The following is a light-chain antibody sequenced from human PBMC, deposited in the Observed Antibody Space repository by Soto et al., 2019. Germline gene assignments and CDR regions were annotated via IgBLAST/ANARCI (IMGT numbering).Light chain of an antibody. V-gene: IGLV2-14*01. J-gene: IGLJ1*01. CDR2: EVN. CDR3: SSFTTYNTRV. Sequence: QSALTQPASVSGSPGQSIAISCTGTNSDVGAYNFVSWYQQYPGKAPKLIIPEVNNRPSGVSDRFSGSKSGNTASLTISGLQADDEADYYCSSFTTYNTRVFGTGTKLTVL. CDR1: NSDVGAYNF.